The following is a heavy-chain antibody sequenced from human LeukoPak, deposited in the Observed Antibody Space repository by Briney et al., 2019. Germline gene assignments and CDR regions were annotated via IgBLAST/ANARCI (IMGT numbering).Heavy chain of an antibody. CDR3: ARAIVVVVAGYYYYYYGMDV. CDR2: IYDSGST. Sequence: SETLSLTCTVSGGSIRSSYYYWGWIRQPPGKGLEWIGSIYDSGSTYYNPSLKSRVTISVDTSKNQFSLKLSSVTAADTAVYYCARAIVVVVAGYYYYYYGMDVWGQGTTVTVSS. D-gene: IGHD2-15*01. CDR1: GGSIRSSYYY. J-gene: IGHJ6*02. V-gene: IGHV4-39*01.